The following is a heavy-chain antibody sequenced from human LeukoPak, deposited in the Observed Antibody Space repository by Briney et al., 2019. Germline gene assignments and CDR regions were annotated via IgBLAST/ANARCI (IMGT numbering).Heavy chain of an antibody. D-gene: IGHD3-10*01. CDR1: GFTFSSFG. V-gene: IGHV4-34*01. CDR3: ARHSELLWSSPGAFDI. J-gene: IGHJ3*02. CDR2: INHSGST. Sequence: GSLRLSCAASGFTFSSFGMSWVRQAPGKGLEWIGEINHSGSTNYNPSLKSRVTISVDTSKNQFSLKLSSVTAADTAVSYCARHSELLWSSPGAFDIWGQGTMVTVSS.